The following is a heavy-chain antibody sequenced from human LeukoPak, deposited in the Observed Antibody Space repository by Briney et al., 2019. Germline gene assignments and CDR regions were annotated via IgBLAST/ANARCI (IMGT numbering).Heavy chain of an antibody. V-gene: IGHV4-4*02. CDR3: ARVAPWDLLYYYGMDV. Sequence: PSETLSLTCAVSGGSISSSNWWSWVRQPPGKGLEWIGEIYHSGSANYNPSLKSRVTISVGTSKNQFSLKLSSVTAADTAVYYCARVAPWDLLYYYGMDVWGHGTTVTVSS. D-gene: IGHD1-26*01. J-gene: IGHJ6*02. CDR2: IYHSGSA. CDR1: GGSISSSNW.